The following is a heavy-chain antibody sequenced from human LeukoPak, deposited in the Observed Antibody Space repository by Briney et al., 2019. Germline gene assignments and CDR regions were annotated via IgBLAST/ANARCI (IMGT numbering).Heavy chain of an antibody. CDR2: VKNRGDGRAT. Sequence: GGSLRLSCVVSTFTKAWMNWVRQAPGKGLEWVGRVKNRGDGRATDYAAPVKGRFIISRDDSKKTVYLQMDSLKTEDTAVYFCTTEYFGGFEYWGQGTLVTVSS. J-gene: IGHJ4*02. V-gene: IGHV3-15*07. CDR3: TTEYFGGFEY. D-gene: IGHD3-16*01. CDR1: TFTKAW.